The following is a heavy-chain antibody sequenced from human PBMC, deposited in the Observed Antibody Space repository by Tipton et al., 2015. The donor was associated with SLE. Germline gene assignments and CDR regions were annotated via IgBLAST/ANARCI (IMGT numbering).Heavy chain of an antibody. CDR1: GGSISSGAYL. D-gene: IGHD5-12*01. CDR3: ANDYGGSRGYDNCFDP. Sequence: LRLSCIVSGGSISSGAYLWSWIRQHPGKGLEWIGYIYYSGRTYYNPSLKSRVTISADTSKNQFSLKVSSVTAADSAVYYCANDYGGSRGYDNCFDPWGQGILVTVSS. J-gene: IGHJ5*02. V-gene: IGHV4-31*02. CDR2: IYYSGRT.